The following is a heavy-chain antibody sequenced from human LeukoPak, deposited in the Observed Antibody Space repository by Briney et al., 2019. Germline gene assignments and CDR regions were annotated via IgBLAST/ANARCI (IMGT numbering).Heavy chain of an antibody. CDR1: GGSISSYY. CDR3: ARTAARYYMDV. J-gene: IGHJ6*03. Sequence: SETLSLTCTVSGGSISSYYWSWIRQPPGKGLEWIGYFHYSGSTNYNPSLKSRVTISVDTSKNQFSLKPSSVTAADTAVYYCARTAARYYMDVWGKGTTVTVSS. CDR2: FHYSGST. V-gene: IGHV4-59*01. D-gene: IGHD6-6*01.